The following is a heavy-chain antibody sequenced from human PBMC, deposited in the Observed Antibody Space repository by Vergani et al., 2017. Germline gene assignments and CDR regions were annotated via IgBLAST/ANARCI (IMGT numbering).Heavy chain of an antibody. J-gene: IGHJ4*02. V-gene: IGHV3-33*01. Sequence: QVQLVESGGGVVQPGRSLRLSCAASGFTFSSYGMHWVRQAPGKGLEWVAVIWYDGSNKYYADSVKGRFTISRDNSKNTLYLQMNSLRAEDTAVYYCARDRGNWREQLDYWGQGTLVTVSS. CDR2: IWYDGSNK. CDR3: ARDRGNWREQLDY. CDR1: GFTFSSYG. D-gene: IGHD1-1*01.